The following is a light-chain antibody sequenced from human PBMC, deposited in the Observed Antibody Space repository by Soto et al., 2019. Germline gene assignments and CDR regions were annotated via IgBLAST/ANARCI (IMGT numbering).Light chain of an antibody. J-gene: IGKJ4*01. CDR1: QSVSSY. V-gene: IGKV3-11*01. Sequence: EIVLTQSPATLSLSPGERANLSCRASQSVSSYLAWYQQKPGQAPRLLIYDASNRATGIPARFSGSGSGTDFTLTISSLEPEDFAVYYCQQRSNWPLNCGGGTKGDIK. CDR3: QQRSNWPLN. CDR2: DAS.